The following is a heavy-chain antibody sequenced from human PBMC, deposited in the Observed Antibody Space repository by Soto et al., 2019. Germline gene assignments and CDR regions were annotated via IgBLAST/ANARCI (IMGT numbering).Heavy chain of an antibody. CDR2: INPSGGST. J-gene: IGHJ4*02. CDR3: ASALTMTGDPYHFDY. CDR1: GYTFTSYY. Sequence: QVQLVQSGAEVKKPGASVKISCKASGYTFTSYYMPWVRQAPGQGLEWMGRINPSGGSTSYAQKSQSRGTKTRDTSTRTLYMKLSSLRSEDTAVYYCASALTMTGDPYHFDYWGQGTLVTVSS. D-gene: IGHD2-21*01. V-gene: IGHV1-46*01.